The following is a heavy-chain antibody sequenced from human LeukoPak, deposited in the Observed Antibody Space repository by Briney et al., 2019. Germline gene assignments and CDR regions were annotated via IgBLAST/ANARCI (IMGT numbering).Heavy chain of an antibody. CDR3: ATGSTAYFWYFDL. CDR2: FSYTGST. J-gene: IGHJ2*01. D-gene: IGHD2-15*01. CDR1: GGSLSTDY. V-gene: IGHV4-59*01. Sequence: SETLSLTCTVSGGSLSTDYWSWVRQSPGKGLEWIGYFSYTGSTNYNPSLNHRVTISADTAINQFSLKLSSVTAADTAVYYCATGSTAYFWYFDLWGRGTLVTVSS.